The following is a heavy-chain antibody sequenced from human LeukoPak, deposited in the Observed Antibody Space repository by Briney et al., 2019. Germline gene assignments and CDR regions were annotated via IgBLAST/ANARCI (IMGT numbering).Heavy chain of an antibody. CDR3: AREGYYYGSGSYSSDY. CDR2: INPNSGGT. CDR1: GYTFTDYY. D-gene: IGHD3-10*01. J-gene: IGHJ4*02. V-gene: IGHV1-2*02. Sequence: ASVKVSCKASGYTFTDYYVHWVRQAPGQGLEWMGWINPNSGGTNYAQKFQSRVTMTRDTSISTAYMELSRLRSGDTAVYYCAREGYYYGSGSYSSDYWGQGTLVTVSS.